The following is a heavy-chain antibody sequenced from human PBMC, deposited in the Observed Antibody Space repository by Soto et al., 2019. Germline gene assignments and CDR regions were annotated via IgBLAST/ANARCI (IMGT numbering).Heavy chain of an antibody. J-gene: IGHJ4*02. V-gene: IGHV3-7*01. CDR3: AKTPYGDYHFDY. D-gene: IGHD4-17*01. CDR2: IKQDGSEK. CDR1: GFTFSSYW. Sequence: GGSLRLSCAASGFTFSSYWMSWVRQAPGKGLEWVANIKQDGSEKYYVDSVKGRFTISRDNAKNSRYLQMNSLRAEDTAVYYCAKTPYGDYHFDYWGQGTLVTVSS.